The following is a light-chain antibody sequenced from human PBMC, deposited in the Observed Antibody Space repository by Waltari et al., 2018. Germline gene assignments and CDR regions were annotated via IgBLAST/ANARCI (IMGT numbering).Light chain of an antibody. V-gene: IGKV3-15*01. CDR3: QQYNNWPPLFT. Sequence: EIVMTQSPATLSVSPGERATLSRRASQSVSNNLAWYQQKPGQAPRLLIYGASNRATGIPARFSGSGSGTEFTLTISSLQSEDFAVYYCQQYNNWPPLFTFGPGTKVDIK. CDR2: GAS. CDR1: QSVSNN. J-gene: IGKJ3*01.